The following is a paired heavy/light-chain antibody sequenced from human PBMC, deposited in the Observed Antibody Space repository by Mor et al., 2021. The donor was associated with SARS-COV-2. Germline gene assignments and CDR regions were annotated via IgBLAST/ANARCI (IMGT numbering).Light chain of an antibody. CDR2: AAS. V-gene: IGKV1-9*01. J-gene: IGKJ5*01. CDR3: QQLNSFPIT. Sequence: IQLTQSPSSLSASEGDRVTITCRASQGINSYLAWYQQKPGKAPELLIYAASTLQSGVPSRFSGSGSGTDFTLTISSLQPEDFATYYCQQLNSFPITFGQGTRLDIK. CDR1: QGINSY.
Heavy chain of an antibody. J-gene: IGHJ4*02. CDR1: EFSFSSYG. CDR3: VRHRVPNARWSEYFAD. Sequence: QVQLVESGGGVVQPGGSLRLSCAVSEFSFSSYGMEWVRQAPGKGLEWVAFIRYDGSLKYYGDSVKGRFTISRDNSESTLYLQMDSLRVEDTAVYFCVRHRVPNARWSEYFADWGQGTLVTVSS. CDR2: IRYDGSLK. D-gene: IGHD2-15*01. V-gene: IGHV3-30*02.